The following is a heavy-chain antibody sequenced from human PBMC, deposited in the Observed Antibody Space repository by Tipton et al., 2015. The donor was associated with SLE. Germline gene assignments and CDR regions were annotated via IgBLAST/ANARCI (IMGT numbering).Heavy chain of an antibody. CDR3: TKVRMLGVQIDAFDF. J-gene: IGHJ3*01. D-gene: IGHD3-16*01. Sequence: SLRLSCAVSGFTFDVYAMHWVRQPPGKGLEWVSLISWDGDTTYYTDSVKGRFTISRDNSKNSLYLQMNSLRVEDTGLYYCTKVRMLGVQIDAFDFWGQGTMVTVSS. CDR2: ISWDGDTT. V-gene: IGHV3-43D*04. CDR1: GFTFDVYA.